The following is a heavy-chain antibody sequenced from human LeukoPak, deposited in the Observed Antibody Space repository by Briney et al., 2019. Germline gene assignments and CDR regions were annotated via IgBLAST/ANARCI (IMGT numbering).Heavy chain of an antibody. CDR1: GYTFTSYG. CDR3: ARVRNSGSYSNWFDP. D-gene: IGHD1-26*01. CDR2: IGAFNGNT. J-gene: IGHJ5*02. Sequence: ASVRVSCKASGYTFTSYGISWVRQAPGQGLEWMGWIGAFNGNTNYAQKLQGRVTMTTDTSTSTAYMELRSLRSDDTAVYYCARVRNSGSYSNWFDPWGQGTLVTVSS. V-gene: IGHV1-18*01.